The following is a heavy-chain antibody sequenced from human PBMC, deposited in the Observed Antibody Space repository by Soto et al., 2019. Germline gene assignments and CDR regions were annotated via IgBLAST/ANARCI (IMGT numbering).Heavy chain of an antibody. J-gene: IGHJ5*02. CDR1: GFTFSRFW. Sequence: EVQLVESGGGLVQPGGSLRLSCAASGFTFSRFWMHWVRQAPGKGLLWVSRIDSDGSSTNYADSVKGRFTVSRDNAKNTLYLQMNSLRAEDTAVYYCARVGGYNWFDTWGKGTLVTVSS. CDR2: IDSDGSST. V-gene: IGHV3-74*01. CDR3: ARVGGYNWFDT.